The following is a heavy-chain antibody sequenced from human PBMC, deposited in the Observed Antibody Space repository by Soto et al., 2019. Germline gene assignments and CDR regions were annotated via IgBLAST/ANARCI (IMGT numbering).Heavy chain of an antibody. CDR1: GFTFSSYG. V-gene: IGHV3-30*18. D-gene: IGHD2-15*01. Sequence: QVQLVESGGGVVQPGRSLRLSCAASGFTFSSYGMHWVRQAPGKGLEWVAVISYDGSNKYYADSVKGRFTISRDNSKNTLYLQMSRLRAEDTAVYYCAKEGFWSGGYYMDVWGKGTTVTVSS. J-gene: IGHJ6*03. CDR3: AKEGFWSGGYYMDV. CDR2: ISYDGSNK.